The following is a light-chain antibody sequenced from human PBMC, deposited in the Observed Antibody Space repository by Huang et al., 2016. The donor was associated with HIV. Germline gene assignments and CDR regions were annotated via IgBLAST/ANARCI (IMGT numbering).Light chain of an antibody. Sequence: EIVMTQSPATLSVSPGERATLSCRASQSISSNLAWYRQNPGQAPWLRIYGASTRATGVPARFSGSGSGTEFTLTISSLQSEDFAVYYCQQYNNWPRTFGQGTKVEI. CDR3: QQYNNWPRT. V-gene: IGKV3-15*01. CDR2: GAS. J-gene: IGKJ1*01. CDR1: QSISSN.